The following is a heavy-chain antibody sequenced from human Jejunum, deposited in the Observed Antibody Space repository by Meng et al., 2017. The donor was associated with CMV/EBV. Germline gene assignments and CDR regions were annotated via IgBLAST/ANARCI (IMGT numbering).Heavy chain of an antibody. V-gene: IGHV3-11*01. J-gene: IGHJ4*02. CDR1: GFFFSAYY. Sequence: GFFFSAYYMTWGRQAPGKGLEWISYISDSGDTIYYADSVKGRFTISRDNTKNSVFLQMNSLRAEDTAVYYCARDPYGGNPVFGFGYWGQGTLVTVSS. D-gene: IGHD4-23*01. CDR3: ARDPYGGNPVFGFGY. CDR2: ISDSGDTI.